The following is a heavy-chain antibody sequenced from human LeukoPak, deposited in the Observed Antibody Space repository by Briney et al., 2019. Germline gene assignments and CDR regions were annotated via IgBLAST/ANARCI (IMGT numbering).Heavy chain of an antibody. V-gene: IGHV4-59*01. CDR3: AGGSSWYYFDY. J-gene: IGHJ4*02. CDR1: GGSISSYY. Sequence: PSETLSLTCTVSGGSISSYYWSWIRQPPGKGLEWIGYIYYSGSTNYNPSLKSRVTISVDTSKDQFSLKLSSVTAADTAVYYCAGGSSWYYFDYWGQGTLVTVSS. D-gene: IGHD6-13*01. CDR2: IYYSGST.